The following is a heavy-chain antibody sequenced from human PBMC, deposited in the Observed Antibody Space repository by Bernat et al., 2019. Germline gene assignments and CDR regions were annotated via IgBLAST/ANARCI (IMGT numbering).Heavy chain of an antibody. Sequence: EVQLVESGGGLVQPGGSLTLSCAASGFTFRSSWMRWIRQAPGKGLEWVANIKQDGTEIYYVDAVKGRFTISRDNAKNSLYLQMNSLRAEDTAVYYCVKDTDYWCQGTLVTVSS. CDR3: VKDTDY. CDR1: GFTFRSSW. V-gene: IGHV3-7*03. J-gene: IGHJ4*02. CDR2: IKQDGTEI.